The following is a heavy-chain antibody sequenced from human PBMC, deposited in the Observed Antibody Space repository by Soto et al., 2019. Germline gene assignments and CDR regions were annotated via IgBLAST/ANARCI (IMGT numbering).Heavy chain of an antibody. CDR3: ARVTTVTTPPYYFDY. CDR1: GGSFSGYY. Sequence: SETLSLTCAVYGGSFSGYYLSWIRQPPGKGLEWIGEINHSGSTNYNPSLKSRVTISVDTSKNQFSLKLSSVTAADTAVYYCARVTTVTTPPYYFDYWGQGTLVTVSS. V-gene: IGHV4-34*01. CDR2: INHSGST. J-gene: IGHJ4*02. D-gene: IGHD4-17*01.